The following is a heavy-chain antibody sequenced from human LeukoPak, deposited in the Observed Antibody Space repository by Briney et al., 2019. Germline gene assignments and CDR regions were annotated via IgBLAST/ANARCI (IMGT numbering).Heavy chain of an antibody. V-gene: IGHV4-59*08. J-gene: IGHJ4*02. CDR2: IYYTGST. CDR1: GGSISNYY. D-gene: IGHD6-6*01. CDR3: ARHRAYSSSSPFDY. Sequence: SETLSLTCTVSGGSISNYYWSWNRQPPGKGLEWIGYIYYTGSTNYNPSLKSRVTMFVDMSKNQFSLRLSSVTAADTAVYYCARHRAYSSSSPFDYWGQGTLVTVSS.